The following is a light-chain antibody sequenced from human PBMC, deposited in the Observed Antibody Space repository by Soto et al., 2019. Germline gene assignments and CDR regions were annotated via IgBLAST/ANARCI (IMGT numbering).Light chain of an antibody. CDR1: RDISSS. J-gene: IGKJ2*01. Sequence: DVQMTQSPSSLSASVGDRVTITCRASRDISSSLAWYQQKPGKVPKLLIYAASTLHGGVQSRYSGGGSGTFFTLTINSRQPEVVATYYCQKYNSAPNTFGRGTRLE. V-gene: IGKV1-27*01. CDR3: QKYNSAPNT. CDR2: AAS.